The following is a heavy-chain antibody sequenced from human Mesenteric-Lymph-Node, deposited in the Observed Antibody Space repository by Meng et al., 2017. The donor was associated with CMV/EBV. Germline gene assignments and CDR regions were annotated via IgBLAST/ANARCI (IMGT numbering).Heavy chain of an antibody. D-gene: IGHD6-6*01. Sequence: CKASGYTFTIYYMPWVRQAPGQGLEWMGIINPSGGSTSYAQKFQGRVTMTRDTSTSTVYMELSSLRSEDTAVYYCARAGIAARPFDYWGQGTLVTVSS. CDR1: GYTFTIYY. CDR3: ARAGIAARPFDY. J-gene: IGHJ4*02. V-gene: IGHV1-46*01. CDR2: INPSGGST.